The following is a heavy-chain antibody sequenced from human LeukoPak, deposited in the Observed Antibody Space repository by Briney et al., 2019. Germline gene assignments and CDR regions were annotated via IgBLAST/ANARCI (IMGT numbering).Heavy chain of an antibody. D-gene: IGHD3-10*01. Sequence: ASVKVSCKVSGYTLTELSMHWVRQAPGKGLEWMGGFDPEDGETIYAQKFQGRVTMTEDTSTDTAYMELSSLRSEDTAVYYCATGWFGSTLFDYWGQETLVTVSS. CDR3: ATGWFGSTLFDY. J-gene: IGHJ4*02. CDR2: FDPEDGET. CDR1: GYTLTELS. V-gene: IGHV1-24*01.